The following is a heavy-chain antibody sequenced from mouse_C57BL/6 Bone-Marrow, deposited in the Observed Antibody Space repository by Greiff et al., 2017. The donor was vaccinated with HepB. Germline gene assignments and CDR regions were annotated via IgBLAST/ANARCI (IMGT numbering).Heavy chain of an antibody. Sequence: QVQLQQPGAELVKPGASVKMSCKASGYTFTSYWITWVKLRPGQGLEWIGDIYPGSGSTNYNEKFKSKATLTVDTSSSTAYMQLSSLTSEDSAVYYCARTDDGYSYYFDYWGQGTTLTVSS. CDR2: IYPGSGST. CDR1: GYTFTSYW. D-gene: IGHD2-3*01. V-gene: IGHV1-55*01. CDR3: ARTDDGYSYYFDY. J-gene: IGHJ2*01.